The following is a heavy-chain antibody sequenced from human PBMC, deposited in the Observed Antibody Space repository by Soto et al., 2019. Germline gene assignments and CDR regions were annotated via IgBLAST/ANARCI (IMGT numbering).Heavy chain of an antibody. V-gene: IGHV3-30*18. J-gene: IGHJ4*02. Sequence: QVQLVESGGGVVQPGRYLRISCAASGITFNSYGMHWVRQAPGKGLEWVAVISYDGSNKYYADSVKGRFTISRDNSKNTLYLQMNSLRAEDTAVYYCAKDLRTMVRGCLDYWGQGTLVTVSS. CDR2: ISYDGSNK. D-gene: IGHD3-10*01. CDR3: AKDLRTMVRGCLDY. CDR1: GITFNSYG.